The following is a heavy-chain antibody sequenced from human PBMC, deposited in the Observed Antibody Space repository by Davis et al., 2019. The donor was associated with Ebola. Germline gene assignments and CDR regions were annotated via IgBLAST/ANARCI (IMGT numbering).Heavy chain of an antibody. V-gene: IGHV4-59*01. CDR1: GGTISSYY. CDR3: ARRDGSSGWYNYYGMDV. CDR2: IYYSGST. Sequence: SETLSLTCTVSGGTISSYYWSWTRQPPGKGLEWIGYIYYSGSTNYNPSFKSRVTISVDTSKNQFSLKLSSVTAADTAVYYCARRDGSSGWYNYYGMDVWGQGTTVTVSS. D-gene: IGHD6-19*01. J-gene: IGHJ6*02.